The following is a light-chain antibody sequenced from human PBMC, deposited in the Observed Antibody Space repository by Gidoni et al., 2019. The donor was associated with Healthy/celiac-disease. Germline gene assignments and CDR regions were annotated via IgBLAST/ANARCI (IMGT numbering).Light chain of an antibody. V-gene: IGLV3-19*01. CDR3: NSRDSSGNPHWV. CDR2: GKN. J-gene: IGLJ3*02. CDR1: RLRSYN. Sequence: SSELTQDAAVSVALGQTVRITCQGDRLRSYNASWYQQKPGQAPVLVIYGKNNRPSGIPDRFSGSSSGNTASLTITGAQAEDEADYYCNSRDSSGNPHWVFGGGTKLTVL.